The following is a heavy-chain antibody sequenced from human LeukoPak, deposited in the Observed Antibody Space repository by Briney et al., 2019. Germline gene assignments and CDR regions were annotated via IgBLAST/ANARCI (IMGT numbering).Heavy chain of an antibody. V-gene: IGHV3-48*02. D-gene: IGHD1-26*01. J-gene: IGHJ4*02. CDR3: ARELVGATDY. CDR2: ISSGSSTI. CDR1: GFTFSYYS. Sequence: PGGSLRLSCTASGFTFSYYSMNWVRQAPGQGLEWVSYISSGSSTIHYADSVKGRFTISRDNAKNSLYLRMNSLRDEDTAVYYCARELVGATDYWGQGTLVTVSS.